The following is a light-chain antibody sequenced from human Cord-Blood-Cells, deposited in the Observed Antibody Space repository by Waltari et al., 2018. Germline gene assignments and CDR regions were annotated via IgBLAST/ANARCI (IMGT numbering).Light chain of an antibody. Sequence: QSALTQPASVSGSPRQSITISCTGTSRDVGSYNLVSWYQHHPGNAPKLMIYEVSKRPSGVSNRFSGSKSGNTASLTISGLQAEDEADYYCSSYTSSSTLVVFGGGTKLTVL. CDR1: SRDVGSYNL. J-gene: IGLJ2*01. CDR3: SSYTSSSTLVV. V-gene: IGLV2-14*02. CDR2: EVS.